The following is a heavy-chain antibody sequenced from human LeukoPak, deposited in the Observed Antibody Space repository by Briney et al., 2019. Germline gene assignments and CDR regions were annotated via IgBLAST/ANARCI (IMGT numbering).Heavy chain of an antibody. J-gene: IGHJ2*01. CDR3: ARLRGDYWHFDL. D-gene: IGHD5-24*01. CDR2: IYSGGST. V-gene: IGHV3-53*01. Sequence: GGSLRLSCAASGFTVSSNYMSWVRQAPGKGLEWVSVIYSGGSTYYADSVKGRLTISRDNSKNTLYLQMNSLRAEDTAVYYRARLRGDYWHFDLWGRGTLVTVSS. CDR1: GFTVSSNY.